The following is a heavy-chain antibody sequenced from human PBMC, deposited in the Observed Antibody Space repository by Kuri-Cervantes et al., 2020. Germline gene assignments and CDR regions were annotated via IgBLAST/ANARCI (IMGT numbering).Heavy chain of an antibody. D-gene: IGHD2-21*02. CDR2: ISYEGSNK. CDR3: ARGVAGLDCGLFDY. Sequence: GGSRRLSGAASGFTFRSYGMHWVRKAPGKGLEWLAAISYEGSNKYYADSVKGRFTISRDNSKNTLYLQMNSLRAEDTAVYYCARGVAGLDCGLFDYWGQGTRVTVSS. J-gene: IGHJ4*02. V-gene: IGHV3-30*03. CDR1: GFTFRSYG.